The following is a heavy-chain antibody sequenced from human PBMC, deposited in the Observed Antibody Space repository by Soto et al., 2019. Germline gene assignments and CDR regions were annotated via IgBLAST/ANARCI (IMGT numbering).Heavy chain of an antibody. CDR3: ARHGASGSYYSPLDY. J-gene: IGHJ4*02. Sequence: SETLSLTCTVSGGSIREYYWSWIRQPPGKGLEWVGHIYYVGSTNSNPSLKRRVTVSVDTSTNQFSLKLTSVTAADTAVYYCARHGASGSYYSPLDYWSKGTLVT. V-gene: IGHV4-59*08. CDR1: GGSIREYY. CDR2: IYYVGST. D-gene: IGHD1-26*01.